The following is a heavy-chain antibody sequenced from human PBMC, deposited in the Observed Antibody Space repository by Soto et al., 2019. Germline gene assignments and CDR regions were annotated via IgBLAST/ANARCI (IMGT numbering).Heavy chain of an antibody. CDR1: GFTFSNAW. CDR3: TTDLGYCSSTSCYVGDY. Sequence: GGSLRLSCAASGFTFSNAWMSWVRQAPGKGLEWVGRIKSKTDGGTTDYAAPVKGRFTISRDDSKNTLYLQMNSLKTEDTAVYYCTTDLGYCSSTSCYVGDYWGQGTLVTVSS. CDR2: IKSKTDGGTT. J-gene: IGHJ4*02. D-gene: IGHD2-2*01. V-gene: IGHV3-15*01.